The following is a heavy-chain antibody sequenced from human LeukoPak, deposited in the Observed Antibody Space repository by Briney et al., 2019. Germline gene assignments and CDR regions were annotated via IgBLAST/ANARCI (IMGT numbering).Heavy chain of an antibody. CDR1: GFTFSSYG. CDR2: IWYDGSNK. CDR3: ARDSTYYDFWSGYFNGMDV. J-gene: IGHJ6*02. V-gene: IGHV3-33*01. Sequence: GGSLRLSCAASGFTFSSYGMHWVRQAPGKGLEWVAVIWYDGSNKYYADSVKGRFTISRDNSKNTLYLQMNSLRAEDTAVYYCARDSTYYDFWSGYFNGMDVWGQGTTVTVSS. D-gene: IGHD3-3*01.